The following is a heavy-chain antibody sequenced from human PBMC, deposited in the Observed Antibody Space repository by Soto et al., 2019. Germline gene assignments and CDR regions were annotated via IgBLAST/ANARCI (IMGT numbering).Heavy chain of an antibody. D-gene: IGHD1-1*01. Sequence: QVQLVQSGAEVKKPGSSVKVSCKTSGGTFSTYSIVWVRQAPGQGLEWMGWINPNNGATHYGLSFQGRVTMTRDTSISTAYMELSSLRSDDTAVYYCASHDPGARFDPWGQGTLVIVSS. CDR1: GGTFSTYS. J-gene: IGHJ5*02. V-gene: IGHV1-2*02. CDR2: INPNNGAT. CDR3: ASHDPGARFDP.